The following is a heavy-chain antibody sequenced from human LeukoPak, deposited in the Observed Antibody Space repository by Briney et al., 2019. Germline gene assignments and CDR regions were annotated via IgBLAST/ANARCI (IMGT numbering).Heavy chain of an antibody. D-gene: IGHD4-17*01. CDR1: GFTFDDYG. V-gene: IGHV3-20*01. CDR2: INWNGGST. Sequence: PGGSLRLSCAASGFTFDDYGTSWVRQAPGKGLEWVSGINWNGGSTGYADSVKGRFTISRDNAKNSLYLQMNSLRAEDTALYHCTRAPPTTTDYGDYLTRWDYFDYWGQGTLVTVSS. J-gene: IGHJ4*02. CDR3: TRAPPTTTDYGDYLTRWDYFDY.